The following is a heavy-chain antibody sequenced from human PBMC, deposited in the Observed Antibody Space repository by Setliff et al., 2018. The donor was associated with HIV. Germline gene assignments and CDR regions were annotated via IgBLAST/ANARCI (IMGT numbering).Heavy chain of an antibody. D-gene: IGHD3-10*01. CDR3: ASFYGDYGY. J-gene: IGHJ4*01. V-gene: IGHV3-48*04. CDR2: IGSSNHGI. CDR1: GFTFNSYG. Sequence: GSLRLSCVASGFTFNSYGMTWVRQAPGKGLDWVAHIGSSNHGIHYTASVQGRFTVSRDNANNLLFLQMNNLRAEDTAVYYCASFYGDYGYWGHGTQVTVSS.